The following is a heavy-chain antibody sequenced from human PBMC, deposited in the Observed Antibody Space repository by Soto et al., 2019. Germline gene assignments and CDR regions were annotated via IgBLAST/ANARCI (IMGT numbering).Heavy chain of an antibody. D-gene: IGHD7-27*01. CDR3: ARIGWGGDS. CDR1: GGSVRTGSYH. CDR2: IPNNGSP. J-gene: IGHJ4*02. Sequence: PSETLSLTCSVSGGSVRTGSYHWSWIRQPPGKGLEWIGFIPNNGSPDYNPSLKSRVVVSIARSKNQFSLKVNSVTAADTAVYFCARIGWGGDSWGQGTLVTV. V-gene: IGHV4-61*01.